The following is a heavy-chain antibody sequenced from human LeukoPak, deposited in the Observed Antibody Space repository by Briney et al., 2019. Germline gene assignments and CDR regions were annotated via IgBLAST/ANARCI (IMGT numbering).Heavy chain of an antibody. V-gene: IGHV3-48*03. D-gene: IGHD6-13*01. Sequence: GGSLRLSCAASGFTFSSYEMNWVRQAPGKGLEWVSYISNSDSTIYYADSVKGRFTISRDNAQNSLYLQMNSLRAEDTAVYYCARVGYSRSWHSGSAFDIWGQGTMVTVSS. CDR3: ARVGYSRSWHSGSAFDI. J-gene: IGHJ3*02. CDR2: ISNSDSTI. CDR1: GFTFSSYE.